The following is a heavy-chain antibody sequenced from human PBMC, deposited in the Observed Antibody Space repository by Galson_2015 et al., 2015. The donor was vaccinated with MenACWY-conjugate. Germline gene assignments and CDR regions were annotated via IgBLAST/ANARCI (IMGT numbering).Heavy chain of an antibody. D-gene: IGHD1-14*01. CDR1: GFTFSSYA. J-gene: IGHJ5*02. V-gene: IGHV3-23*01. CDR2: ISDGGDNT. Sequence: SLRLSCAPSGFTFSSYAMTWARQAPGKGLEWVSGISDGGDNTYYGESVTGRFTISRGNSKNTLYMQMNSLRAEVTAVDYCAKTGRRLPDPWGQRTLVTASS. CDR3: AKTGRRLPDP.